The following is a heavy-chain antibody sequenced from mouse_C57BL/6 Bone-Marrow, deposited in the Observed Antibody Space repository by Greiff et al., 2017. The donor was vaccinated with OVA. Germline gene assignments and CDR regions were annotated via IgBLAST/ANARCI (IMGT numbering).Heavy chain of an antibody. CDR1: GFTFSDYG. V-gene: IGHV5-17*01. J-gene: IGHJ3*01. Sequence: EVQLVESGGGLVKPGGSLKLSCAASGFTFSDYGMHWVRQAPEKGLEWVAYISSGSSTIYYADTVKGRFTISRDNAKNTLFLQMTSLRSEDTAMYYCATAITTVVPFAYWGQGTLVTVSA. CDR2: ISSGSSTI. D-gene: IGHD1-1*01. CDR3: ATAITTVVPFAY.